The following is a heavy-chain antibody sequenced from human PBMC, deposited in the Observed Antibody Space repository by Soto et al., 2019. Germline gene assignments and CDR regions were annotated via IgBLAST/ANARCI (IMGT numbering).Heavy chain of an antibody. CDR2: ISGSGEIT. Sequence: GSLRLSCAASGFTFSDHAMHWVRQAPGKGLEYVAAISGSGEITSYAESVKGRFTISRDNSRNTLYLQMGSLRTEDSAVYYCARRGSGLALDYWGQGT. J-gene: IGHJ4*02. V-gene: IGHV3-64*02. CDR3: ARRGSGLALDY. CDR1: GFTFSDHA. D-gene: IGHD3-10*01.